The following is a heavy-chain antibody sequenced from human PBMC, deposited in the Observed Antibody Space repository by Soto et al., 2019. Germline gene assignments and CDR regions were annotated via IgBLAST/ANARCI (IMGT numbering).Heavy chain of an antibody. V-gene: IGHV1-18*01. CDR1: GYAFTTYG. J-gene: IGHJ4*02. D-gene: IGHD3-10*01. CDR3: ARGRYGEY. CDR2: ISAHNGNT. Sequence: QVHLVQSGAEVKKPGASVKVSCKGSGYAFTTYGITWVRQAPGQGLEWMGWISAHNGNTNYAQKLQGRVTLTRDTSTSTAYMELRSLRSDDTAVYYCARGRYGEYWGQGALVTVSS.